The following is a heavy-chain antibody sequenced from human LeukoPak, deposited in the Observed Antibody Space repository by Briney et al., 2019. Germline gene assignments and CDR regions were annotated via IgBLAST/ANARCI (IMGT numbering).Heavy chain of an antibody. CDR3: ARHQYYYDNSGYSSSYYYYLDV. V-gene: IGHV5-51*01. Sequence: GESLKISCKASEYSFTNYWIGWVRQMPGKGLEWMGIIYPGDSDIRYSPSFQGQVTISADKSISTAYLQWSSLKASDTAMYYCARHQYYYDNSGYSSSYYYYLDVWGKGTTVTVSS. J-gene: IGHJ6*03. CDR1: EYSFTNYW. D-gene: IGHD3-22*01. CDR2: IYPGDSDI.